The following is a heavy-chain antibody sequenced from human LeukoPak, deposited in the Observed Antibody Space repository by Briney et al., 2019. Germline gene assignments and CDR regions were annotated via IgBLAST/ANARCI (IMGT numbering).Heavy chain of an antibody. J-gene: IGHJ4*02. D-gene: IGHD2-2*01. CDR3: ARANFLYCSSSTCLFDY. CDR1: GYTFTDYY. CDR2: INPNDGDT. V-gene: IGHV1-2*02. Sequence: ASVKVSCKASGYTFTDYYMHWVRQAPGQGCEWMGWINPNDGDTNYAQKFQGRVTMTRDTSISTAHMEVSRLRSDDTAVYYCARANFLYCSSSTCLFDYWGQGTLVTVSS.